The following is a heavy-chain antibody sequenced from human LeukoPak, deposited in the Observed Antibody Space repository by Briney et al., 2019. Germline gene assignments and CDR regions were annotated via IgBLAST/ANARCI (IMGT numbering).Heavy chain of an antibody. J-gene: IGHJ3*02. CDR1: GYTFANFW. Sequence: GESLKISCEASGYTFANFWIGWVRQMPGKGLEYMGIVYPRDSGTRYSPSFQGQVTISADKSISTAYLQWSSLKASDTAMYYCARAHISLDAFDIWGQGTMVTVSS. CDR3: ARAHISLDAFDI. V-gene: IGHV5-51*01. CDR2: VYPRDSGT.